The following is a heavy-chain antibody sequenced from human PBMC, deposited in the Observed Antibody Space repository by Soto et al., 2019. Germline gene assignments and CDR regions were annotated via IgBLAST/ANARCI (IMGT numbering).Heavy chain of an antibody. D-gene: IGHD3-22*01. CDR2: IYYSGST. CDR1: GGSISSGDYY. CDR3: ASAPLHDSSGYRDY. V-gene: IGHV4-30-4*01. Sequence: PSETLSLTCTVSGGSISSGDYYWCWIRQPPGKGLEWIGYIYYSGSTYYNPSLKSRVTTSVDTSKNQFSLKLSSVTAADTAVYYCASAPLHDSSGYRDYWGQGTQVTVS. J-gene: IGHJ4*02.